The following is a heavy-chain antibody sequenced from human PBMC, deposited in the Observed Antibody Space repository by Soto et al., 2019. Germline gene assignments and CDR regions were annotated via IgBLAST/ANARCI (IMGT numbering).Heavy chain of an antibody. CDR2: ISYDGSNK. V-gene: IGHV3-30*18. CDR1: GFTFSSYG. D-gene: IGHD3-16*02. Sequence: QVQLVESGGGVVQPGRSLRLSCAASGFTFSSYGMHWVRQAPGKGLEWVAVISYDGSNKYYADSVKGRFTISRDNSKNTPYLQMNSRRAEDTGVYYRAKDHRVWGSYRQGADYWGQGTLVTVSS. J-gene: IGHJ4*02. CDR3: AKDHRVWGSYRQGADY.